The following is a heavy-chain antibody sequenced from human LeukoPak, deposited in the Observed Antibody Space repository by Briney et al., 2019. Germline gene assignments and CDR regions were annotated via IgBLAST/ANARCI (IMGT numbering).Heavy chain of an antibody. J-gene: IGHJ4*02. V-gene: IGHV3-11*01. D-gene: IGHD1-26*01. CDR3: AKDGNSGSYYYFDY. Sequence: GGSLRLSCAASGFTFSDYHMTWIRQAPGKGLEWISYIINSGSSLFYADSVKGRFTVSRDNAKNSLYLQMNTLRAEDTAVYYCAKDGNSGSYYYFDYWGQGTLVTVSS. CDR1: GFTFSDYH. CDR2: IINSGSSL.